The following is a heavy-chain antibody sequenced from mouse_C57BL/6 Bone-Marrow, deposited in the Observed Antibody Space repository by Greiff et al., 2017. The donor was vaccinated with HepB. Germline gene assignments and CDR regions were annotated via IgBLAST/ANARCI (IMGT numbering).Heavy chain of an antibody. Sequence: VQLQQSGAELVRPGASVKLSCKASGYTFTDYYINWVKQRPGQGLEWIARIYPGSGNTYYNEKFKGKATLTAEKSSSTAYMQLSSLTSEDSAVYFCAVYSYYFDYWGQGTTLTVSS. V-gene: IGHV1-76*01. CDR2: IYPGSGNT. D-gene: IGHD1-3*01. CDR3: AVYSYYFDY. J-gene: IGHJ2*01. CDR1: GYTFTDYY.